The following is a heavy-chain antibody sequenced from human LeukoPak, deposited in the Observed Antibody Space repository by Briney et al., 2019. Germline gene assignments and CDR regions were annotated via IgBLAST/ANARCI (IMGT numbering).Heavy chain of an antibody. CDR2: IYYSGSI. J-gene: IGHJ5*02. V-gene: IGHV4-28*05. Sequence: NASETLSLTCAVSGYSISSSNYWAWIRQPPGKGLEWIGHIYYSGSIYYNPSLKSRVTISVDTSKNQFSLKLSSVTAADTAVYYCARTMYITGTEDFYNWFDPWGQGTLVTVSS. CDR3: ARTMYITGTEDFYNWFDP. D-gene: IGHD1-20*01. CDR1: GYSISSSNY.